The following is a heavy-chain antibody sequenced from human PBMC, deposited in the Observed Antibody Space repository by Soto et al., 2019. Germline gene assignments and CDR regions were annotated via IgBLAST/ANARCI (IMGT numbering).Heavy chain of an antibody. J-gene: IGHJ4*02. D-gene: IGHD7-27*01. CDR1: GFTFSSYG. Sequence: QVQLVESGGGVVQPGRSLRLSCAASGFTFSSYGMHWVRQAPGKGLEWVAVIWYDGSNKYYADSVKGRFTISRDNSKNTLYLQINSLRAEDTAVYYCARDVKLGYREGFDYWGQGTLVTVSS. V-gene: IGHV3-33*01. CDR2: IWYDGSNK. CDR3: ARDVKLGYREGFDY.